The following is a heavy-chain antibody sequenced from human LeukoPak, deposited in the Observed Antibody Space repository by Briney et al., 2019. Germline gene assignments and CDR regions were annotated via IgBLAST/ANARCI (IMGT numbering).Heavy chain of an antibody. Sequence: GGSLRLSCAASRFTLSSYWMHWVRQAPGKGLVWVSRINSDGSSTSYADSVKGRFTISRDNAKNTLYLQMNSLRAEDTAVYYCAELSSGSNPKYYFDYWGQGTLVTVSS. D-gene: IGHD1-26*01. J-gene: IGHJ4*02. CDR3: AELSSGSNPKYYFDY. V-gene: IGHV3-74*01. CDR2: INSDGSST. CDR1: RFTLSSYW.